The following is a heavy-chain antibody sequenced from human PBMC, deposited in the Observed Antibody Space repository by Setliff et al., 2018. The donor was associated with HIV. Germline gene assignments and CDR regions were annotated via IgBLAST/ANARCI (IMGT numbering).Heavy chain of an antibody. CDR1: GGSMSTYY. V-gene: IGHV4-59*01. CDR3: ARKGNVGGWFDP. CDR2: IYYSGST. J-gene: IGHJ5*02. D-gene: IGHD3-16*01. Sequence: SETLSLTCTVSGGSMSTYYWNWIRQPPGKGLEWIGYIYYSGSTNYNPSLKSRVTISVDTSKNQFSLKLSSVTAADTAVYYCARKGNVGGWFDPWGQGTLVTVS.